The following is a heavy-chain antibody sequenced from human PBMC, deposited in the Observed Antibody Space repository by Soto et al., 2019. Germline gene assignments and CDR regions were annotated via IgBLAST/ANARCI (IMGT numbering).Heavy chain of an antibody. CDR3: ARDQYCSVSSCFGYPDV. D-gene: IGHD2-15*01. J-gene: IGHJ6*04. CDR1: GDTFSTHT. Sequence: QVQLVQSGATVKRPGSSVRVSCQASGDTFSTHTITWVRQAPGQGLEWVGRIIPALGITTYAQRFQGRVSISAVRSTSTAYMVLSSLTSDDTALYYCARDQYCSVSSCFGYPDVWGGGTAVIVSS. V-gene: IGHV1-69*08. CDR2: IIPALGIT.